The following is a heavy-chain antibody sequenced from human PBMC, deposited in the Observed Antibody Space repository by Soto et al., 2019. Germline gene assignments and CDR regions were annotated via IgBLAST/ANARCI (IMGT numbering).Heavy chain of an antibody. CDR1: GFTFSSYW. J-gene: IGHJ3*02. CDR3: ARGTPYDSSGYYPVDAFDI. D-gene: IGHD3-22*01. V-gene: IGHV3-74*01. CDR2: INSDGSST. Sequence: GGSLRLSCAASGFTFSSYWMHWVRQAPGKGLVWVSRINSDGSSTSYADSVKGRFTISRDNAKNTLYLQMNSLRAEDTAVYYCARGTPYDSSGYYPVDAFDIWGQGTMVTVSS.